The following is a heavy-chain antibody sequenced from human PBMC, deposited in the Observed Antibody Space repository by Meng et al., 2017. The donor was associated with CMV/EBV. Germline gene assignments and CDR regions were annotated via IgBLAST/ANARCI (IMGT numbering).Heavy chain of an antibody. CDR1: GGSFSGYY. CDR2: INHSGST. V-gene: IGHV4-34*01. D-gene: IGHD2-2*01. Sequence: SQTRSLTCAVYGGSFSGYYWSWIRQPPGKGLEWIGEINHSGSTNYNPSLKSRVTISVDTSKNQFSLKLSSVTAADTAVYYCARGHRYCSSTSCYLYYGMDVWGQGTTVTVSS. CDR3: ARGHRYCSSTSCYLYYGMDV. J-gene: IGHJ6*02.